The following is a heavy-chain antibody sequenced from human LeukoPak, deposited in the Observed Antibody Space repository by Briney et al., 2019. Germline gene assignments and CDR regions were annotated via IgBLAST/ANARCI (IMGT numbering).Heavy chain of an antibody. Sequence: SVNVSCKASGGTVNIYSLSWVRQAPGQGLEWMGGIVPKFGSTNYAQKFQGRVTITTDEATSTAYMEVTSLRSEDTAVYFCARDNFATSGVKYFQHWGQGTLVTVSS. V-gene: IGHV1-69*05. J-gene: IGHJ1*01. D-gene: IGHD3-9*01. CDR1: GGTVNIYS. CDR3: ARDNFATSGVKYFQH. CDR2: IVPKFGST.